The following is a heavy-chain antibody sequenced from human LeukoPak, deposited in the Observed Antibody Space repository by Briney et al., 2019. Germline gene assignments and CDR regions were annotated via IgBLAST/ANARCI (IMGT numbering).Heavy chain of an antibody. Sequence: PGGSLRLSCAASGFTFSSYAMSWVRQAPGKGLEWVSAISGSGGSTYYADSVKGRFTISRDNSKNTLYLQMNSLRAEDTAVYYCARLDGSGSYPDYWGQGTLVTVSS. CDR3: ARLDGSGSYPDY. CDR2: ISGSGGST. V-gene: IGHV3-23*01. D-gene: IGHD3-10*01. CDR1: GFTFSSYA. J-gene: IGHJ4*02.